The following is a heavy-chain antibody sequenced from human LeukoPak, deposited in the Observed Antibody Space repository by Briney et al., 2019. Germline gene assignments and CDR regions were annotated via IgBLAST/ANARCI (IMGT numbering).Heavy chain of an antibody. CDR1: GFTFSTYA. CDR2: ISDSGSST. J-gene: IGHJ4*02. D-gene: IGHD6-19*01. CDR3: ARARRIAVAVPFDY. V-gene: IGHV3-23*01. Sequence: GGSLRLSCAASGFTFSTYAMHWVRQAPGKGLEWVSAISDSGSSTYYADSVKGRFTISRDNAKNSLYLQMNSLRAEDTALYYCARARRIAVAVPFDYWGQGTLVTVSS.